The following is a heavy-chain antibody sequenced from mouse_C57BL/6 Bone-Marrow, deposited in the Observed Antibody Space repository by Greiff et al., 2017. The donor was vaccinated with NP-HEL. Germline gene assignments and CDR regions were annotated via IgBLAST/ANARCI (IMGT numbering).Heavy chain of an antibody. V-gene: IGHV2-6-1*01. CDR2: IWSDGST. D-gene: IGHD1-1*01. CDR1: GFSLTSYG. CDR3: ARHTHYYGSSYAMDY. Sequence: VQLVESGPGLVAPSQSLSITCTVSGFSLTSYGVHWVRQPPGKGLEWLVVIWSDGSTTYNSALQSRLSISKDNSKSQVFLKMNSLQTDDTAMYYCARHTHYYGSSYAMDYWGQGTSVTVSS. J-gene: IGHJ4*01.